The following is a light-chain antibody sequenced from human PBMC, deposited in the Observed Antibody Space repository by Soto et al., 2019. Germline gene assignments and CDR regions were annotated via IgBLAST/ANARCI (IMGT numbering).Light chain of an antibody. CDR1: QSLLHSNGYNY. CDR2: LGS. CDR3: MQALQRGT. J-gene: IGKJ1*01. Sequence: DIVMTQSPLSLPVTPGEPASISCRSSQSLLHSNGYNYLDWYLQKPGQSPQLLIYLGSSRASGVPDRFSGSGSGTDFTLKISRVEAEDVGVYYCMQALQRGTFGQGTKVDIK. V-gene: IGKV2-28*01.